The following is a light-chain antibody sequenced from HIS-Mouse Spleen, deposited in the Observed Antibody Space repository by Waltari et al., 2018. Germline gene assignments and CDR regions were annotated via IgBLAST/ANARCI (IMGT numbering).Light chain of an antibody. CDR2: EGS. Sequence: QSALTQPASVSGSPGQSITISCTGPSSDVGSYNLVPGYQQHPGKAPKLMIYEGSKRPSGVSNRFSGSKSGNTASLTISGLQAEDEADYYCCSYAGSSTWVFGGGTKLTVL. J-gene: IGLJ3*02. V-gene: IGLV2-23*01. CDR3: CSYAGSSTWV. CDR1: SSDVGSYNL.